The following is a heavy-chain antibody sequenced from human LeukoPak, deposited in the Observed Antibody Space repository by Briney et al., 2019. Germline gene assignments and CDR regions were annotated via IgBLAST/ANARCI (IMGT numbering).Heavy chain of an antibody. D-gene: IGHD5-18*01. Sequence: PGGSLRLSCAASGSSFSSDWMSWVRQAPGRGLEWVAKIKQDGSEKYYVDSVKGQFTISGDNAKNSLYLQMNSLRAEDTAGYYCARGGYSYGYYWGQGTLVTVSS. V-gene: IGHV3-7*04. J-gene: IGHJ4*02. CDR3: ARGGYSYGYY. CDR1: GSSFSSDW. CDR2: IKQDGSEK.